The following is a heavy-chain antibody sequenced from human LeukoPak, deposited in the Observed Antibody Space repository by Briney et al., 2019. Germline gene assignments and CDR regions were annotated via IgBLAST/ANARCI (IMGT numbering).Heavy chain of an antibody. CDR2: MRSSDNTI. CDR1: GFTFSSYE. V-gene: IGHV3-48*03. Sequence: GGSLRLSCAASGFTFSSYEMNWVRQAPGKGLEWVSYMRSSDNTIYYADSVRGRFTISRDDAKKSVYLQMNSLRDEDTAMYYCARDSSWGFDYWGLGTLVTVSS. D-gene: IGHD6-13*01. J-gene: IGHJ4*02. CDR3: ARDSSWGFDY.